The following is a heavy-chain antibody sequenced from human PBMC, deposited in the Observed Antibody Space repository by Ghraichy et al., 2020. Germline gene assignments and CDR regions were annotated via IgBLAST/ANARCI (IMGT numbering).Heavy chain of an antibody. CDR1: GFTFNSFW. CDR3: ARDRPGYCSSSSCSYYFDH. Sequence: GGSLRLSCEASGFTFNSFWMHWGRHAPGKGLVWVSRINNDGSGTNYADSVKGRFTVSRDNAKNTLYLQMNSLRAEDTAVYYCARDRPGYCSSSSCSYYFDHWGQGTLVTVSS. J-gene: IGHJ4*02. V-gene: IGHV3-74*01. D-gene: IGHD2-2*01. CDR2: INNDGSGT.